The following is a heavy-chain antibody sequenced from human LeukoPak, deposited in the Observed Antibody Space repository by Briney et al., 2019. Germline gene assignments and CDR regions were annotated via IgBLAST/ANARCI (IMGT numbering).Heavy chain of an antibody. J-gene: IGHJ6*02. CDR1: GFTFSSYA. CDR3: ARDDAMIVDYYYGMDV. V-gene: IGHV3-30-3*01. CDR2: ISYDGSNK. D-gene: IGHD3-22*01. Sequence: GRSLRLSCAASGFTFSSYAMHWVRQAPGKGLEWVAVISYDGSNKYYADSVKGRFTISRDNAKNSLYLQMNSLRAEDTAVYYCARDDAMIVDYYYGMDVWGQGTTVTVSS.